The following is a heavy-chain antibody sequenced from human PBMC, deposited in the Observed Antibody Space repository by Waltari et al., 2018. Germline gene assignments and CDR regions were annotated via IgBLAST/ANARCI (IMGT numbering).Heavy chain of an antibody. V-gene: IGHV4-61*02. CDR3: AKGAGPPWFDP. CDR2: IEARGNT. Sequence: QVQLQASGPGLMTPSESMSLTCTVSGDSLKRGHYFCVWIRQPAGKGLEWSGRIEARGNTNYSPSLRSRVTISVDTSQNQFSLQLRSVTAADTAVYYCAKGAGPPWFDPWGQGVMVTVSS. J-gene: IGHJ5*02. CDR1: GDSLKRGHYF.